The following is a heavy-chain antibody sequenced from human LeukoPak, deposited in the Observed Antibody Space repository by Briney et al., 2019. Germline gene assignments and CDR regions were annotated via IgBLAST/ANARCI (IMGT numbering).Heavy chain of an antibody. V-gene: IGHV3-23*01. D-gene: IGHD3-3*01. Sequence: WGSLRLSCAASGFTFSSYAMSWVRQAPGKGLEWVSAISGSGGSTYYADSVKGRFTISRDNSKNTLYLQMNSLRAEDTAVYYCAKGNTIFGVVTPFDYWGQGTLVTVSS. CDR3: AKGNTIFGVVTPFDY. CDR2: ISGSGGST. CDR1: GFTFSSYA. J-gene: IGHJ4*02.